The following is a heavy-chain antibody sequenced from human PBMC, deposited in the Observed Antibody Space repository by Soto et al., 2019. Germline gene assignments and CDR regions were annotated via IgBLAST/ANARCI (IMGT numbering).Heavy chain of an antibody. CDR1: GDSVSSNSAA. CDR3: AGTCSLQWYYMDV. V-gene: IGHV6-1*01. CDR2: TYYRSRWYN. J-gene: IGHJ6*03. Sequence: SQTLSLTCVISGDSVSSNSAAWNWIRQSPSRGLEWLGKTYYRSRWYNDYAVSVRSRITVNADTSKNQFSLHLNSVTPEDTAVYYWAGTCSLQWYYMDVWDKGTTVTVSS. D-gene: IGHD1-7*01.